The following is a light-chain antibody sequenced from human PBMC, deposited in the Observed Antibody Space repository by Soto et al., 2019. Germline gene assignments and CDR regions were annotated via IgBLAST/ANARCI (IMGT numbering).Light chain of an antibody. J-gene: IGLJ1*01. CDR3: QAWDSSTHYV. V-gene: IGLV3-1*01. CDR1: KLGDKY. CDR2: QDS. Sequence: SYELTQPPSVSVSPGQTASITCSGVKLGDKYACWYQQKPGQSPVLVIYQDSKRPSGIPERFSGSNSGNTATLTISGTQAMDEADYYCQAWDSSTHYVFGTGTKLTVL.